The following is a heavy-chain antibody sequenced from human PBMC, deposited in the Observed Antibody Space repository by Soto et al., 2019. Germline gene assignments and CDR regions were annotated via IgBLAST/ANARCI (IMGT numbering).Heavy chain of an antibody. CDR2: IKSKTDGGTT. D-gene: IGHD3-22*01. Sequence: PXGSLRLSCVASGFTLNNAWMNWVRQAPGKGLEWVGRIKSKTDGGTTDYAALVKGRFTISRDDSKTTLYLQMNGLKTEDTAVYYCTTAENYYDSSSFDYWGQGTLVTVSS. V-gene: IGHV3-15*01. CDR1: GFTLNNAW. J-gene: IGHJ4*02. CDR3: TTAENYYDSSSFDY.